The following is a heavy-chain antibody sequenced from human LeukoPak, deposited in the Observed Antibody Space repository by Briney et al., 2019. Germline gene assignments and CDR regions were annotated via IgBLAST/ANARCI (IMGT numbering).Heavy chain of an antibody. V-gene: IGHV3-74*01. CDR2: INSDESTT. Sequence: PGGSLRLSCAASGFTFGSYWMHWVRQAPGKGLVWVSRINSDESTTSYADSVKGRFAISRDNAKNTLYLQMNSLRVEDTAVYYCARAMAGRNFDYWGQGTLVTVSS. CDR1: GFTFGSYW. CDR3: ARAMAGRNFDY. J-gene: IGHJ4*02. D-gene: IGHD6-19*01.